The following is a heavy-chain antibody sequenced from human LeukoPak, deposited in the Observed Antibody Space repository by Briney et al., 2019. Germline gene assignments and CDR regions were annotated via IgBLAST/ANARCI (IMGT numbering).Heavy chain of an antibody. V-gene: IGHV3-23*01. J-gene: IGHJ4*02. CDR3: AKSREGFNSGFDY. CDR1: GFTFNNYG. D-gene: IGHD5-24*01. CDR2: ITSGGTT. Sequence: GGSLRLSCAASGFTFNNYGMSWVRQAPGKGLEWVSGITSGGTTYYADSVKGRFTISRDISKNTPYLEMDSLRVEDTAVYYCAKSREGFNSGFDYWGQGTLVTVSS.